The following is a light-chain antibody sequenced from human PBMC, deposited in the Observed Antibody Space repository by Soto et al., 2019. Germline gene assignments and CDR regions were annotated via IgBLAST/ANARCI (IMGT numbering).Light chain of an antibody. CDR2: GAS. CDR1: QSVSSN. CDR3: HQYNNWPFT. Sequence: EIVMPQSPAPLSVSPGERATLSCRASQSVSSNLAWYQQKPGQAPRRLIYGASTRATGIPARFSGSGSGTDFTVTISSLQSEDFAVYYCHQYNNWPFTFGPGTKVDIK. V-gene: IGKV3-15*01. J-gene: IGKJ3*01.